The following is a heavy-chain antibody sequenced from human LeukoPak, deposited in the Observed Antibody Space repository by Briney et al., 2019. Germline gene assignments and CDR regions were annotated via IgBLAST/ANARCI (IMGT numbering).Heavy chain of an antibody. J-gene: IGHJ4*02. V-gene: IGHV3-73*01. D-gene: IGHD6-13*01. CDR1: GFTFSGSA. CDR2: IRSKANSYAT. Sequence: GGSLRLSCAASGFTFSGSAMHWVRQASGKGLEWVGRIRSKANSYATAYAASVKGRFTISRDDSKNTAYLQMNSLKTEDTAVYYCTRDIAAAGTVDYWGQGTLVTVSS. CDR3: TRDIAAAGTVDY.